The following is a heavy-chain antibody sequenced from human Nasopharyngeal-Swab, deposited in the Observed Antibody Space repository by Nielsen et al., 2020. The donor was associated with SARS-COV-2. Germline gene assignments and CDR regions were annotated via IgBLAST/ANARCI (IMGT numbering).Heavy chain of an antibody. V-gene: IGHV4-39*07. CDR1: GSSISSSNYY. CDR3: ARGRAFHRDIVVVVAAKSPFDY. D-gene: IGHD2-15*01. CDR2: INHSGST. J-gene: IGHJ4*02. Sequence: GSLRLSCTVSGSSISSSNYYWGWIRQPPGKGLEWIGEINHSGSTNYNPSLKSRVTISVDTSKNQFSLKLSSVTAADTAVYYCARGRAFHRDIVVVVAAKSPFDYWGQGTLVTVSS.